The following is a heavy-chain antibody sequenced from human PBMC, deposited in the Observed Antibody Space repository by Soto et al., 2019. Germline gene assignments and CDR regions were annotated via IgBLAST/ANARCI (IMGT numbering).Heavy chain of an antibody. CDR3: AKGQHCSTTSCYFYFYGMDV. V-gene: IGHV3-30-3*01. D-gene: IGHD2-2*01. CDR2: IFYGGNST. J-gene: IGHJ6*02. Sequence: GGSLRLSCAASGFTFSSHTIHWVRQAPGKGLEWVVLIFYGGNSTYYADSVKGRFTISRDNSKNTLYLQMNSLRAEDTAVYYCAKGQHCSTTSCYFYFYGMDVWGQGTKVTVSS. CDR1: GFTFSSHT.